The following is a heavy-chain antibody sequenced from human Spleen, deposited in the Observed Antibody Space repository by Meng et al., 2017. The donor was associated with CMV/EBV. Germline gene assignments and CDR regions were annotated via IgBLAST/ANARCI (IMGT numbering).Heavy chain of an antibody. Sequence: QVQLQESGPGLVKPSQTLSLTCTVSGGSISSGDYYWSWIRQPPGKGLEWIGYIYYSGSTYYNPSLKSRVTISVDTSKNQFSLKLSSVTAADTAVYYCARGNDYVWGSYPNWFDPWGQGTLVTVSS. J-gene: IGHJ5*02. CDR1: GGSISSGDYY. CDR2: IYYSGST. D-gene: IGHD3-16*01. V-gene: IGHV4-30-4*08. CDR3: ARGNDYVWGSYPNWFDP.